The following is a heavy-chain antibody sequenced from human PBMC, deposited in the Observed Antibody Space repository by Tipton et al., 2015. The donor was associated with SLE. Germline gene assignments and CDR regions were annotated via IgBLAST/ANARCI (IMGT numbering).Heavy chain of an antibody. CDR2: VYSSGST. CDR3: ARGGGSYDDY. J-gene: IGHJ4*02. CDR1: GGSISGYY. D-gene: IGHD1-26*01. V-gene: IGHV4-4*07. Sequence: TLSLTCTVSGGSISGYYWSWIRQPAGKGLEWIGRVYSSGSTIYNPSIKSRINLSLDTSKNQFSLRVNSATAADTAVYYCARGGGSYDDYWGQGTLVTVSS.